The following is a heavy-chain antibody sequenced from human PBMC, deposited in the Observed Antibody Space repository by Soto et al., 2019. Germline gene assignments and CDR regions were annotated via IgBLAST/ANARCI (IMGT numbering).Heavy chain of an antibody. D-gene: IGHD2-2*01. V-gene: IGHV4-59*01. CDR2: IYYSGST. CDR1: GGSISSYY. J-gene: IGHJ4*02. Sequence: SETLSLTCTVSGGSISSYYWSWIRQPPGKGLEWIGYIYYSGSTNYNPSLKSRVTISVDTSKNQFSLKLSSVTAADTAVYYCGRVSPGYCSSTSCYAFDYWGQGTLVTVSS. CDR3: GRVSPGYCSSTSCYAFDY.